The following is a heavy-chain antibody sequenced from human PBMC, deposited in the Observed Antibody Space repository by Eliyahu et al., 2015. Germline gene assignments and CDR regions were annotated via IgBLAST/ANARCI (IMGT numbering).Heavy chain of an antibody. CDR2: IYYSGST. CDR1: GGSIXXGDYY. D-gene: IGHD3-10*01. Sequence: QVQLQESGPGLVKPSQTLSLTCTVSGGSIXXGDYYWSWIRQPPGKGLEWIGYIYYSGSTYYNPSLKSRVTISVDTSKNQFSLKLSSVTAADTAVYYCARDPDYYGSGSYYPYGMDVWGQGTTVTVSS. J-gene: IGHJ6*02. V-gene: IGHV4-30-4*01. CDR3: ARDPDYYGSGSYYPYGMDV.